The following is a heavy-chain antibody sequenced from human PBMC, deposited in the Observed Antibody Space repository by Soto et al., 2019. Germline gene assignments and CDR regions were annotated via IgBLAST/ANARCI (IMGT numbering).Heavy chain of an antibody. CDR3: ARASCSGGSCYPIDY. D-gene: IGHD2-15*01. V-gene: IGHV4-59*01. CDR1: GGTISSYY. Sequence: SETLSLTCTVSGGTISSYYWSWIRQKPGKGLEWIGYIYYSGSTNYNPSLKSRVTISVDTSKNQFSLKLSSVTAADTAVYYCARASCSGGSCYPIDYWGQGTLVTVSS. CDR2: IYYSGST. J-gene: IGHJ4*02.